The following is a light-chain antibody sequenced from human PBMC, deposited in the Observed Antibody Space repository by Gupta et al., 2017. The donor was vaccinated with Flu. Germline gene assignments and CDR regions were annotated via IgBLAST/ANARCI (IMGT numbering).Light chain of an antibody. J-gene: IGLJ3*02. V-gene: IGLV1-40*01. Sequence: QSVLTQPPSVSGAPGQTVTISCTGSSSNIGAGKDVHWYQQLPGLAPKLLIYGDKHRPSGVPDRFSGSKSGTSASLAITVLRAEDEGDYFCQSYDDTLSGWVFGGGTKVIV. CDR3: QSYDDTLSGWV. CDR1: SSNIGAGKD. CDR2: GDK.